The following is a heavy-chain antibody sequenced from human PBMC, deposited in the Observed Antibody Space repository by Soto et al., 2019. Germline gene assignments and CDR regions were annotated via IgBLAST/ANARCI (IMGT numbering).Heavy chain of an antibody. CDR2: INAGNGNT. D-gene: IGHD6-13*01. CDR1: GDTFTRYA. Sequence: ASVKVSCKASGDTFTRYAMHWVRQAPGQRLEWMGWINAGNGNTKYSQKFQGRVTITRDTSASTAYMELSSLRSEDTAVYYCASSNIVAAPYGMDVWGQGTTVTVSS. V-gene: IGHV1-3*01. J-gene: IGHJ6*02. CDR3: ASSNIVAAPYGMDV.